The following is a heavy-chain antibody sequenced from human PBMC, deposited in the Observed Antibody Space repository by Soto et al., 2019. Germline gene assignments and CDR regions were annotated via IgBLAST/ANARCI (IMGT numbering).Heavy chain of an antibody. J-gene: IGHJ4*02. CDR2: IYHSGST. CDR3: ARAQYDSSGYCFGY. D-gene: IGHD3-22*01. CDR1: GGSISSGGYS. V-gene: IGHV4-30-2*01. Sequence: SETLSLTCAVSGGSISSGGYSWSWIRQPPGKGLEWIGYIYHSGSTYYNPSLKSRVTISVDRSKNQFSLKLSSVTAADTAVYYWARAQYDSSGYCFGYWGQGTLVTVSS.